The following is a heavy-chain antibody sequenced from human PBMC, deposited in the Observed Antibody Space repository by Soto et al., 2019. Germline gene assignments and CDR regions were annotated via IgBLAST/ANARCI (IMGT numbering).Heavy chain of an antibody. V-gene: IGHV4-31*03. D-gene: IGHD1-1*01. CDR1: GGSISSGGYY. Sequence: QVQLQESGPGLVKPSQTLSLTCTVSGGSISSGGYYWSWIRQHPGKGLEWIGYIYYSGSTYYNPSLKSRVNISVETSKNQFSLKLSPVTAADTAVYYCARDPTVHYYGMDVWGQGTTVTVSS. CDR3: ARDPTVHYYGMDV. J-gene: IGHJ6*02. CDR2: IYYSGST.